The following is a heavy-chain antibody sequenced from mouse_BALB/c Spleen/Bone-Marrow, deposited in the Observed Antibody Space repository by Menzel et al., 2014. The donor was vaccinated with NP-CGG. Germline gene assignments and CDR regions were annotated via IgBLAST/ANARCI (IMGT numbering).Heavy chain of an antibody. Sequence: QVQLQQSGPGLVAPSQILSISCTVSGFSLTSYGVHWVRPPPGKGLEWLGVIWAGGSTNYNSALMSRLSISKDNSKSQVFLEMNSLQTDDTAIYYCAREKYGNDYWGQGTTLTVSS. D-gene: IGHD2-10*02. CDR3: AREKYGNDY. V-gene: IGHV2-9*02. CDR2: IWAGGST. CDR1: GFSLTSYG. J-gene: IGHJ2*01.